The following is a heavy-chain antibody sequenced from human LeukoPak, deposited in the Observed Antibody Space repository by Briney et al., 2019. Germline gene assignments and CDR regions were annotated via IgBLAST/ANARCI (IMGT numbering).Heavy chain of an antibody. V-gene: IGHV3-23*01. CDR2: ISGSGGST. J-gene: IGHJ4*02. Sequence: PGGSLRLSCAASGFTFNNYAMNWVGQAPGKGLEWVSLISGSGGSTYYADSVKGRFIISRDNSKNTLYLQMNSLRAEDTAVYYCAKGGSTVTPFDYWGQGTLVTVSS. CDR3: AKGGSTVTPFDY. D-gene: IGHD4-17*01. CDR1: GFTFNNYA.